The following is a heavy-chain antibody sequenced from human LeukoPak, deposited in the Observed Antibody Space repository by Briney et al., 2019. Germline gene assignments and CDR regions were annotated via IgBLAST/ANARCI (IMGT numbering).Heavy chain of an antibody. V-gene: IGHV4-59*01. D-gene: IGHD2-2*01. J-gene: IGHJ4*02. Sequence: PSETLSLTCTVSGGSISSYYWSWIRQPPGKGLEWIGYIYYSGSTNYNPSLKSRVTISVDTSKNQFSLKLRSVTAADTAVYYCARVGTTSWYYWGQGTLVTVSS. CDR2: IYYSGST. CDR1: GGSISSYY. CDR3: ARVGTTSWYY.